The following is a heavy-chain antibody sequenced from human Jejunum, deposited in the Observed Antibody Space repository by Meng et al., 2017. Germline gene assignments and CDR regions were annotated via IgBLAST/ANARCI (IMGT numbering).Heavy chain of an antibody. J-gene: IGHJ4*02. V-gene: IGHV3-74*01. CDR1: GFTFNNYW. D-gene: IGHD3-10*01. CDR3: ARDSGKASFDY. Sequence: VQLVVSGGGSAQPGGSLRLSCAASGFTFNNYWMFWVRQGPGKGLVWVSRIKSDGSNIGYADSVQGRFTISRDNAKNTLYLQMNSLRAEDTAVYYCARDSGKASFDYWGQGTLVTVSS. CDR2: IKSDGSNI.